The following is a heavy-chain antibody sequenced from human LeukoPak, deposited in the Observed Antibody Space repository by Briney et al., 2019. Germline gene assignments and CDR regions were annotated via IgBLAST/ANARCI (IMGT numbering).Heavy chain of an antibody. CDR3: ARGSYNWNAFDY. D-gene: IGHD1-1*01. Sequence: PGGSLRLSCAASGFILSTYSMNWVRQAPGKGLEWISNISTSRSSSTTYNADSVRGRFTISRDNARNSLYLQINSLRAEDTAVYYCARGSYNWNAFDYWGQGTLVTVSS. CDR2: ISTSRSSSTT. CDR1: GFILSTYS. J-gene: IGHJ4*02. V-gene: IGHV3-48*01.